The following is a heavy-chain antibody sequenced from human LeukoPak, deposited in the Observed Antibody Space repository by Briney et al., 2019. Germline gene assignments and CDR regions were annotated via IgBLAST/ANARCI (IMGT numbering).Heavy chain of an antibody. V-gene: IGHV3-21*01. CDR1: GSTFNNYN. D-gene: IGHD3-10*01. J-gene: IGHJ3*02. CDR3: ARSMVRGGYAFDI. Sequence: GGSLRLSCAASGSTFNNYNMNWVRQAPGKGLEWVSSISTSSNYIYYADPVKGRFTISRDNAKNSLYLQMNSLRDEDTAVYYCARSMVRGGYAFDIWGQGTMVTVSS. CDR2: ISTSSNYI.